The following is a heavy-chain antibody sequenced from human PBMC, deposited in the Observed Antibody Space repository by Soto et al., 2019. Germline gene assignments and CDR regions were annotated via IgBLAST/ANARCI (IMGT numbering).Heavy chain of an antibody. D-gene: IGHD2-15*01. Sequence: SVKVSCKASGGTFSSYAISWVRQAPGQGLEWMGGIIPIFGTANYAQKFQGRVTITADESTSTAYMELSSLRSEDTAVYYCARDRAEVVVAAAYTHNWFDPWG. CDR3: ARDRAEVVVAAAYTHNWFDP. CDR2: IIPIFGTA. J-gene: IGHJ5*02. V-gene: IGHV1-69*13. CDR1: GGTFSSYA.